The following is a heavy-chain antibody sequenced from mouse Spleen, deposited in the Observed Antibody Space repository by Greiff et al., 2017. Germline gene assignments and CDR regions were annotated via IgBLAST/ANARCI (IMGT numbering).Heavy chain of an antibody. D-gene: IGHD1-1*01. CDR2: INPSSGYT. CDR3: ATPYYYGSSLDY. CDR1: GYTFTSYT. J-gene: IGHJ2*01. Sequence: VQLQQSGAELARPGASVKMSCKASGYTFTSYTMHWVKQRPGQGLEWIGYINPSSGYTKYNQKFKDKATLTADKSSSTAYMQLSSLTSEDSAVYYCATPYYYGSSLDYWGQGTTLTVSS. V-gene: IGHV1-4*01.